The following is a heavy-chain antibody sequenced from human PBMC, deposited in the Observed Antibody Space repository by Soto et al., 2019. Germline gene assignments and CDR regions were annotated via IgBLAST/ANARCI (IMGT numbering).Heavy chain of an antibody. J-gene: IGHJ4*02. CDR2: ISYSGST. CDR1: GASVSSGNYY. Sequence: SETLSLTCTVSGASVSSGNYYWSWIRQPPGKGLECIGYISYSGSTNYNPSLKSRVTISIDTSKNQFSLKLSSVTAADTAVYYCARGSGSYYAYWGQGTLVTVS. CDR3: ARGSGSYYAY. D-gene: IGHD1-26*01. V-gene: IGHV4-61*01.